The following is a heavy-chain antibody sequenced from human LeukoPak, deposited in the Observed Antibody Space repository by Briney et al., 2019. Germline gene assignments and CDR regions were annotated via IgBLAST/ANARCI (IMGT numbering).Heavy chain of an antibody. Sequence: PGGSLRLSCAASGFTFSDHHMDWVRQAPGKGLEWIGRSKNKDYAYSTVYAASVKGRFTFSRDDPKNSLYLQVNSLTTEDTAVYYCTTILYYGTRGYYPDFWGQGTLVTVSS. J-gene: IGHJ4*02. CDR3: TTILYYGTRGYYPDF. CDR2: SKNKDYAYST. D-gene: IGHD3-22*01. V-gene: IGHV3-72*01. CDR1: GFTFSDHH.